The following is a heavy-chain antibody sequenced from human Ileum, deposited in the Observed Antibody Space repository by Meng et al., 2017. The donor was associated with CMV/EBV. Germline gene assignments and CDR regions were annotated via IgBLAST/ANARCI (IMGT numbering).Heavy chain of an antibody. CDR1: GLTFSSSA. CDR3: TSRKNPWLGAIDH. V-gene: IGHV3-23*01. J-gene: IGHJ5*02. D-gene: IGHD6-19*01. Sequence: EVQLLVSGGGLVQPGGSLRLNCSASGLTFSSSAFNWVRQAPGKGLEWVSGITGRGGGDGSTSYADSVKGRFTISRDNSKNTLYLQMNSLTAADTAIYYCTSRKNPWLGAIDHWGQGTLVTVAS. CDR2: ITGRGGGDGST.